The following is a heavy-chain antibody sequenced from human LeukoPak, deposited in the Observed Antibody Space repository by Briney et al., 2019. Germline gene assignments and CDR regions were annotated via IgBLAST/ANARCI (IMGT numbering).Heavy chain of an antibody. CDR1: GFTFSSYW. V-gene: IGHV3-7*01. D-gene: IGHD6-19*01. Sequence: VGSLRLSCAASGFTFSSYWMSWVRQAPGKGLEWVANIKQDGSEKYYVDSVKGRFTISRDNAKNSLYLQMNSLRAEDTAVYYCARLFVAGSFAFDYWGQGTLVTVSS. CDR3: ARLFVAGSFAFDY. CDR2: IKQDGSEK. J-gene: IGHJ4*02.